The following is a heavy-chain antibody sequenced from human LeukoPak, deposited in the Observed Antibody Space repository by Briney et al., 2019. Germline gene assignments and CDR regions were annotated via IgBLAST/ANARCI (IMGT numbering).Heavy chain of an antibody. CDR3: TRDIPPFWSGYPDY. CDR1: GFTFGDYA. V-gene: IGHV3-49*03. Sequence: GGSLRLSCTASGFTFGDYAMSWFRQAPGKGLEWVGFIRSKAYGGTTEYAASVKGRFTISRDDSKSIAYLQMNSLKTEDTAVYYCTRDIPPFWSGYPDYWGQGTLVTVSS. D-gene: IGHD3-3*01. CDR2: IRSKAYGGTT. J-gene: IGHJ4*02.